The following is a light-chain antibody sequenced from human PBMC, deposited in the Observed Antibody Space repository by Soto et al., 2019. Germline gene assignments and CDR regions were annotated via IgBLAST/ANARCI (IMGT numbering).Light chain of an antibody. V-gene: IGLV2-8*01. CDR2: DVT. Sequence: QSVLTQPPSASGSPGQSVTISCTGSSNDIGGHNYVSWYQQHPGRAPKLMIYDVTKRPSGVPDRFTGSRSGNTASLTVSGLQADDEADYYCSSYAGTSNVVFGGGTKVTVL. CDR1: SNDIGGHNY. J-gene: IGLJ2*01. CDR3: SSYAGTSNVV.